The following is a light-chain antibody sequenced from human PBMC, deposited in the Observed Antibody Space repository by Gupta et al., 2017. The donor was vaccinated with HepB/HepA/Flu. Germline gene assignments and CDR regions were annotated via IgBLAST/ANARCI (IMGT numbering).Light chain of an antibody. CDR1: QSVSSY. J-gene: IGKJ2*04. V-gene: IGKV3-11*01. CDR2: DAS. Sequence: EIVLTQSPAILSLSPGERAHLSCRASQSVSSYLAWYQQKPGQAPRLLIYDASNRATGIPARFSGSGSGTDFTLTISSLEPEDFAVYYCQQRSNWPPVCSFGQGTKLEIK. CDR3: QQRSNWPPVCS.